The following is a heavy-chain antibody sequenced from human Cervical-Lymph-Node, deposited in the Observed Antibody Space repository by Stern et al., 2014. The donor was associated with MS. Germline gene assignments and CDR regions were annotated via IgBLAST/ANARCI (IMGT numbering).Heavy chain of an antibody. CDR1: GFSLTTSGVG. Sequence: QITLKESGPALVKPTQTLTLTCTFSGFSLTTSGVGVGWVRQPPGKALEWLALPYWDNDNRYSPSLKSRVTVAKDTSKNQVVLTMTNMDPVDTATYFCAHRRGGYGWNDFYFDYWGPGKLVTVSS. D-gene: IGHD1-1*01. CDR3: AHRRGGYGWNDFYFDY. V-gene: IGHV2-5*02. CDR2: PYWDNDN. J-gene: IGHJ4*02.